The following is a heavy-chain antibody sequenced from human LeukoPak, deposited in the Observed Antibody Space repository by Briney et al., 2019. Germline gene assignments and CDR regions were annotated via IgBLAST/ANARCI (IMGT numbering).Heavy chain of an antibody. Sequence: SETLSLTCSVSGGSVSSGDYYWSWIRQPPGKGLEWIGYIYYSGSTYYNPSLKSRVTISVDASKNQFSLKLSSVTAADTAVYYCARVGGGDWNFDYWGQGTLVTVSS. J-gene: IGHJ4*02. V-gene: IGHV4-30-4*01. CDR3: ARVGGGDWNFDY. CDR2: IYYSGST. D-gene: IGHD2-21*02. CDR1: GGSVSSGDYY.